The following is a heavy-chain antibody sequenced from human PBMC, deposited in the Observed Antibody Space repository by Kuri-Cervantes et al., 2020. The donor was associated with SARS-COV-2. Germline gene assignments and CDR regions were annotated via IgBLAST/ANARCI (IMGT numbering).Heavy chain of an antibody. CDR2: IWYDGSNK. Sequence: GGSLRLSCAASGFTFSSYGVHWVRQAPGKGLEWVAVIWYDGSNKYYADSVKGRFTISRDNSKNTLYLQMNSLRAEDTAVYYCARGGSSYSSSWFDYYFDYWGQGTLVTVSS. D-gene: IGHD6-13*01. J-gene: IGHJ4*02. CDR1: GFTFSSYG. V-gene: IGHV3-33*01. CDR3: ARGGSSYSSSWFDYYFDY.